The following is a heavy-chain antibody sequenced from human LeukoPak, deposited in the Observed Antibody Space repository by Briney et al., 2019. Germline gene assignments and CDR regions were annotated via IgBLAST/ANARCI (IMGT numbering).Heavy chain of an antibody. Sequence: PSGTLSLTCAVSGGSISSSNWWSWVRQPPGKGLEWIGEIYHSGSTNYNPSLKSRVTISVDKSKNQFSLKLSSVTAADTAVYYCATRSRDSSGYYYVDYWGQGTLVTVSS. CDR3: ATRSRDSSGYYYVDY. D-gene: IGHD3-22*01. CDR2: IYHSGST. V-gene: IGHV4-4*02. J-gene: IGHJ4*02. CDR1: GGSISSSNW.